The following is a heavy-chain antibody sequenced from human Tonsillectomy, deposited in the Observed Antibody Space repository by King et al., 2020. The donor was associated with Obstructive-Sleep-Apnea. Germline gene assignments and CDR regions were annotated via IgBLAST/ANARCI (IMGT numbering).Heavy chain of an antibody. V-gene: IGHV4-59*08. CDR3: AKLTYCGGDCYHMDV. CDR1: GGSISSYY. Sequence: QVQLQESGPGLVKPSETLSLTCTVSGGSISSYYWSWIRQPPGKGLEWIGYIYYIGSTNYNPSLKSRVTISLDTSRNQFSLKLSSVTAADTAVYYCAKLTYCGGDCYHMDVWGQGTTVTVSS. J-gene: IGHJ6*02. D-gene: IGHD2-21*02. CDR2: IYYIGST.